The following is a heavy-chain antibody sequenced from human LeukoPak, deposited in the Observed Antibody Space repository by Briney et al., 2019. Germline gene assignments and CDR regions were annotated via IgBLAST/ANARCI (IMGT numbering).Heavy chain of an antibody. J-gene: IGHJ4*02. Sequence: SATLCFTCTGTGGSFRTYYRSWVRQPPGKGREWIGYINYSGSTTYSPSLTSRVTISVDTSKSQFSLKLRSVTAADTAVYYCARGIKPGLGEAPAYWGQGTLVTVSS. D-gene: IGHD3-10*01. CDR2: INYSGST. V-gene: IGHV4-59*01. CDR1: GGSFRTYY. CDR3: ARGIKPGLGEAPAY.